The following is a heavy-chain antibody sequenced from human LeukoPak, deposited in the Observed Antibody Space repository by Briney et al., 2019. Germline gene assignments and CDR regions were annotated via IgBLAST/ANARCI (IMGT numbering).Heavy chain of an antibody. D-gene: IGHD3-10*01. V-gene: IGHV1-69*05. CDR1: GGTFSSYA. Sequence: ASVKVSCKAPGGTFSSYAISWVRQAPGQGLEWMGGIIPIFGTANYAQKFQGRVTVTTDESTSTAYMELSSLRSEDTAVYYCATSGSTCYYGSGSYYYYMDVWGKGTTVTVSS. CDR2: IIPIFGTA. CDR3: ATSGSTCYYGSGSYYYYMDV. J-gene: IGHJ6*03.